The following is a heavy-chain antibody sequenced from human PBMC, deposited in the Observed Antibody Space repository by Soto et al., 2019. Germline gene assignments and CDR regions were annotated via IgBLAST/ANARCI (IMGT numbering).Heavy chain of an antibody. CDR1: GFIFSNYL. Sequence: EVQLVESGGGLVQPGESLRLSCAASGFIFSNYLMSWVRQAPGKGLEWVANIKEDGSEKYYVESVNGRFTISRDNAKNSLYLEMTRPRADDTAIYYCAREKRANGYFDYWGQGTRVTVSS. CDR2: IKEDGSEK. J-gene: IGHJ4*02. CDR3: AREKRANGYFDY. V-gene: IGHV3-7*01. D-gene: IGHD6-25*01.